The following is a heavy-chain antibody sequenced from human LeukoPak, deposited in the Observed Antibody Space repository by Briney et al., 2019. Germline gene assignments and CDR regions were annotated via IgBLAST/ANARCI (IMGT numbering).Heavy chain of an antibody. D-gene: IGHD3-10*02. V-gene: IGHV3-48*03. CDR2: ISSSGSTI. CDR3: AELGITMIGGV. J-gene: IGHJ6*04. Sequence: QSSETLSLTCTVSGGSISSYYWSWVRQAPGKGLEWVSYISSSGSTIYYADSVKGRFTISRDNAKNSLYLQMNSLRAEDTAVYYCAELGITMIGGVWGKGTTVTISS. CDR1: GGSISSYY.